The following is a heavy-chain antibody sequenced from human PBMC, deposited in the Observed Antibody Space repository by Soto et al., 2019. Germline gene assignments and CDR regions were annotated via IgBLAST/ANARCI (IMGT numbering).Heavy chain of an antibody. D-gene: IGHD3-22*01. J-gene: IGHJ4*02. CDR3: ARDRGNYYDSSGLDY. CDR1: GFTFSSYG. Sequence: GGSLRLSCAASGFTFSSYGMHWVRQAPGKGLEWVAVIWYDGSNKYYADSVKGRFTISRDNSKNTLYLQMNSLRAEDTAVYYCARDRGNYYDSSGLDYWGQGTLVTVSS. CDR2: IWYDGSNK. V-gene: IGHV3-33*01.